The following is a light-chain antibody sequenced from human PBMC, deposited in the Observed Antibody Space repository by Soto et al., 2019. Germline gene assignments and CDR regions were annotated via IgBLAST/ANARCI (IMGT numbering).Light chain of an antibody. J-gene: IGKJ3*01. Sequence: DIQITQSPSSVSASVGDRVTVTCRASQNVTTWLTWYQQTPGKPPNLLIYGASTLHRGVPSRFSGSGSGTDFTLTISSLQPEDYAGYFCQQGSRFPFTFGPGTRVDF. CDR1: QNVTTW. V-gene: IGKV1-12*01. CDR2: GAS. CDR3: QQGSRFPFT.